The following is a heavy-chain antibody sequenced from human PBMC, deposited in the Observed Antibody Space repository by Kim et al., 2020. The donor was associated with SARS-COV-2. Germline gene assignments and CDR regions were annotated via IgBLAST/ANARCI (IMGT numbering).Heavy chain of an antibody. V-gene: IGHV4-39*07. Sequence: SETLSLTCTVSGGSISSSSYYWGWIRQPPGKGLEWIGSIYYSGSTYYNPSLKSRVTISVDTSKNQFSLKLSSVTAADTAVYYCARGPLTYYYDTWGQGTL. CDR2: IYYSGST. CDR1: GGSISSSSYY. J-gene: IGHJ5*02. D-gene: IGHD3-22*01. CDR3: ARGPLTYYYDT.